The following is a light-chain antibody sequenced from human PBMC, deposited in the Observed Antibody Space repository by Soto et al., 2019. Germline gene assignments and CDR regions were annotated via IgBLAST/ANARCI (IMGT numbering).Light chain of an antibody. CDR1: QDISNY. CDR2: AAF. CDR3: HNYNGAPWT. J-gene: IGKJ1*01. Sequence: DIKMTQSPSSLSASVGDRVTITCRASQDISNYLAWYQQKPGKVPKLLIYAAFTLHSGVPSRFSGSGSGTDFTLTISGLQPEDVANYYCHNYNGAPWTFGQGTKVELE. V-gene: IGKV1-27*01.